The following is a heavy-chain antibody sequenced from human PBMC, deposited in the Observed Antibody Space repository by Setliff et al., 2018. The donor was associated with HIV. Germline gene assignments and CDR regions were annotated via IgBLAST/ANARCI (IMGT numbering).Heavy chain of an antibody. Sequence: SVKVSCKASGGTFSSYAISWVRQAPGQGLEWMGRIIPIFGTANYAQKFQGRVTITADKSTSTAYMELSSLRPEDTAVYYCAREPTKYCSSTSCYTIFDYWGQGTLVTVSS. D-gene: IGHD2-2*02. CDR1: GGTFSSYA. CDR3: AREPTKYCSSTSCYTIFDY. CDR2: IIPIFGTA. V-gene: IGHV1-69*06. J-gene: IGHJ4*02.